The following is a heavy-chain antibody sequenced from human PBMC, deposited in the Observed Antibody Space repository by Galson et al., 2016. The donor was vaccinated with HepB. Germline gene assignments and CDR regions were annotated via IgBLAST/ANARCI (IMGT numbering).Heavy chain of an antibody. CDR2: IGSVGDT. CDR3: AKDGSGSGSSRYDS. Sequence: SLRLFCAASGFTFSSYDMHWVRQAPGKGLEWVSAIGSVGDTHYPGSVKGRFTISREYAKNSLYLQMNSLRAGDTAVYYCAKDGSGSGSSRYDSWGQGTLVTVSS. D-gene: IGHD3-10*01. CDR1: GFTFSSYD. V-gene: IGHV3-13*01. J-gene: IGHJ5*01.